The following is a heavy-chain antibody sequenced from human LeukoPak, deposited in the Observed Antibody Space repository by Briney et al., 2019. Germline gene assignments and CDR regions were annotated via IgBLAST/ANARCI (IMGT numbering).Heavy chain of an antibody. V-gene: IGHV3-11*06. Sequence: KSGGSLRLSYAASGFTFSDYYMSWIRQAPGKGLEWVSYISTSGRYTNYTDSVKGRFTISRDNAKNSLFLQMNSLRAEDTAVYYCARVASITMICDFWGQGTLVTVSS. J-gene: IGHJ4*02. CDR3: ARVASITMICDF. CDR1: GFTFSDYY. CDR2: ISTSGRYT. D-gene: IGHD3-22*01.